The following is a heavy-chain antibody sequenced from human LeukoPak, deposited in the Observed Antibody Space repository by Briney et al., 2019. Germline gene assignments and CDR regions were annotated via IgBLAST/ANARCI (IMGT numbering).Heavy chain of an antibody. CDR3: AGNCSGGSCYFDY. Sequence: SETLSLTCAVYGGSFSGYYWSWIRQPPGKGPEWIGEINHSGSTNYNPSLKSRVTISVDTSKNQFSLKLSSVTAADTAVYYCAGNCSGGSCYFDYWGQGTLVTVSS. CDR1: GGSFSGYY. D-gene: IGHD2-15*01. CDR2: INHSGST. J-gene: IGHJ4*02. V-gene: IGHV4-34*01.